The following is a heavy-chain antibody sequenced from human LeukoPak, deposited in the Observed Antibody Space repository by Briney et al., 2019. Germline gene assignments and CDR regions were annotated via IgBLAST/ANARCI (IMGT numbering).Heavy chain of an antibody. Sequence: REGSLRLSSAAAGFTSSSYGMTWVRLAAKSGLEWVSAIRGGGGSTYYADSVKGRSTISRHNSKNTLYLQMNSLRDEDTAVYYCAKFGLAGSGRYHDAFDIWGQGTMVTVSS. J-gene: IGHJ3*02. CDR1: GFTSSSYG. D-gene: IGHD3-10*01. CDR2: IRGGGGST. V-gene: IGHV3-23*01. CDR3: AKFGLAGSGRYHDAFDI.